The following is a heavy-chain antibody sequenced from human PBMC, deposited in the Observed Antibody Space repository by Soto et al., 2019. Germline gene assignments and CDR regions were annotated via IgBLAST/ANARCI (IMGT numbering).Heavy chain of an antibody. D-gene: IGHD1-20*01. Sequence: GGSLRLSCAASGFTFSSYGMHWVRQAPGKGLEWVAVIWYDGSNKYYADSVKGRFTISRDNSKNTLYLQMNSLRAEDTAVYYCARDVRDSSGITGTIDYWGQGTLVTVSS. V-gene: IGHV3-33*01. J-gene: IGHJ4*02. CDR3: ARDVRDSSGITGTIDY. CDR2: IWYDGSNK. CDR1: GFTFSSYG.